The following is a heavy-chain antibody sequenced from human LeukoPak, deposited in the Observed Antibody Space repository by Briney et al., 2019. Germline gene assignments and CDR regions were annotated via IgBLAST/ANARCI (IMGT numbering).Heavy chain of an antibody. D-gene: IGHD2-2*01. V-gene: IGHV3-7*01. CDR1: GFSFSDYW. CDR3: TKDKDNIVVAPAANGGYYYYMDV. Sequence: SGGSLRLSCAASGFSFSDYWMTWVRQAPGKGLEWVANIKQDESEKYYVDSVKGRFTISRDNAKNSLYLQMNSLRAEDTAVYYCTKDKDNIVVAPAANGGYYYYMDVWGKGTTVTVSS. J-gene: IGHJ6*03. CDR2: IKQDESEK.